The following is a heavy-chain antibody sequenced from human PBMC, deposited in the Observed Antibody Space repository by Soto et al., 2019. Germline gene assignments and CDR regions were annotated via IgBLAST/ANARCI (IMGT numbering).Heavy chain of an antibody. Sequence: PGGSLRLSCAASGFTFSSYSMNWVRQAPGKGLEWVSYISSSSSTIYYADSVKGRFTISRDNAKNSLYLQMNSLRAEDTAVYYCARDLNLGSLHYWGQGTLVTAPQ. CDR3: ARDLNLGSLHY. CDR2: ISSSSSTI. CDR1: GFTFSSYS. J-gene: IGHJ4*02. V-gene: IGHV3-48*01.